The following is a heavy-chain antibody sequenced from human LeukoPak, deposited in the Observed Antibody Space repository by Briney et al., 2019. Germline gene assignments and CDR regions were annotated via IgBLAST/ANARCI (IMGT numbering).Heavy chain of an antibody. CDR2: INHSGST. V-gene: IGHV4-61*08. D-gene: IGHD1/OR15-1a*01. CDR3: ARGTWFDY. J-gene: IGHJ5*01. CDR1: GGSISSGDYY. Sequence: SETLSLTCTVSGGSISSGDYYWSWIRQPPGKGLEWIGEINHSGSTNYNPSLKSRVTISVDTSKNQFSLKLSSVTAADTAVYYCARGTWFDYWGQGTLVTVSS.